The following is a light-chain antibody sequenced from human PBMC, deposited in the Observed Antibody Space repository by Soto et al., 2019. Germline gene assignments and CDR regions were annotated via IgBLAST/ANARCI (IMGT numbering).Light chain of an antibody. CDR1: QSVSSN. J-gene: IGKJ1*01. Sequence: EIVMTQSPATLSVSPGERATLSCRASQSVSSNLAWYQQKPGHAPRLLIYAAFVRATGIPDRFSGSGSGTDFTLTISGLEPEDFAVYYCQQYDSSPRTVGQGTKVDIK. CDR3: QQYDSSPRT. CDR2: AAF. V-gene: IGKV3-20*01.